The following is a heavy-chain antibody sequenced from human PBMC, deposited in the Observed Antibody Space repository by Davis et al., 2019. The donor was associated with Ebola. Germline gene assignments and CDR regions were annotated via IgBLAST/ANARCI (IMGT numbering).Heavy chain of an antibody. J-gene: IGHJ4*01. CDR2: ISWDSGTT. D-gene: IGHD5-12*01. V-gene: IGHV3-20*04. CDR3: ARLPSGVGRALDY. Sequence: GGSLRLSCISSGFKFDDHAMNWVRQGPGRGLEWVSGISWDSGTTLYAESVKGRFTISRDNAKNSLFLQLNSLRAEDTALYYCARLPSGVGRALDYWGHGTLVTVSS. CDR1: GFKFDDHA.